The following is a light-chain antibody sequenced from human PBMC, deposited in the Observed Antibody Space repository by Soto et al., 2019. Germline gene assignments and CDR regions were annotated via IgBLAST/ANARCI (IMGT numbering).Light chain of an antibody. J-gene: IGLJ1*01. V-gene: IGLV1-40*01. CDR1: NSTIGAGYD. CDR2: NSN. Sequence: QSVLTQPPSVSGAPGQSLTISFTVSNSTIGAGYDVHWYQQIPGKAPKLLVYNSNSRPSGIPDRFSGSKSGASASLAITGLQAEDEADYYCQSYDIGLTGFYVSGTGTKVTVL. CDR3: QSYDIGLTGFYV.